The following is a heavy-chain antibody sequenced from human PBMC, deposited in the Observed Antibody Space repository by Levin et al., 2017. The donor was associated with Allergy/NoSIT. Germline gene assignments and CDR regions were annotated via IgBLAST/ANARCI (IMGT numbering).Heavy chain of an antibody. V-gene: IGHV3-23*01. CDR2: ISGSGGST. CDR3: AKSGYFDWPHGSFDI. J-gene: IGHJ3*02. CDR1: GFTFSSYA. Sequence: GESLKISCAASGFTFSSYAMSWVRQAPGKGLEWVSAISGSGGSTYYADSVKGRFTISRDNSKNTLYLQMNSLRAEDTAVYYCAKSGYFDWPHGSFDIWGQGTMVTVSS. D-gene: IGHD3-9*01.